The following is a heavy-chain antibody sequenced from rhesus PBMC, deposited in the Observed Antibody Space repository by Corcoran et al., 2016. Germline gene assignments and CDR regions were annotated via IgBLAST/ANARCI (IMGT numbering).Heavy chain of an antibody. J-gene: IGHJ4*01. CDR2: IYGSGGST. CDR3: ARDPPYSGGWYYFDY. V-gene: IGHV4-106*01. CDR1: GGSISDSYY. Sequence: QVQLQESGPGLVKPSETLSLTCAVSGGSISDSYYWSWIRQPPGKGLEWIGYIYGSGGSTYYNPYRKSRVTISTDTSKNQFSLKLSSVTAADTAVYYCARDPPYSGGWYYFDYWGQGVLVTVSS. D-gene: IGHD6-37*01.